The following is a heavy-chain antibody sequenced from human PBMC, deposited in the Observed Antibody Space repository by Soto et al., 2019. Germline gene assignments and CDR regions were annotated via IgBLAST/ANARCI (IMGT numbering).Heavy chain of an antibody. D-gene: IGHD2-21*01. Sequence: QVQLQESGPGLVKPSQTLSLTCTVSGGSISSGDYYWSWIRQPPGKGLEWIGYIYHSGATYTNPSLQSRVTISVDTSKNQFSLRLSSVTAADTAVYYCARGRAGVIDYWGQGTLVTVSS. CDR2: IYHSGAT. V-gene: IGHV4-30-2*01. CDR3: ARGRAGVIDY. J-gene: IGHJ4*02. CDR1: GGSISSGDYY.